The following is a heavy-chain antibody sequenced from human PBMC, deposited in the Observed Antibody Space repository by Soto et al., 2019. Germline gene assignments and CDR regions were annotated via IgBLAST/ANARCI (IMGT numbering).Heavy chain of an antibody. V-gene: IGHV3-30-3*01. CDR1: GFTFSIYA. CDR2: ISYDGSNK. Sequence: PGGSLRLSCAASGFTFSIYAMHWVRHAPGKGLEWVAVISYDGSNKYYADSVKGRFTISRDNSKNTLYLQMNSLRAEDTAVYYCARVSPLTMVRGVIGYGMDVWGQGTTVTVSS. D-gene: IGHD3-10*01. CDR3: ARVSPLTMVRGVIGYGMDV. J-gene: IGHJ6*02.